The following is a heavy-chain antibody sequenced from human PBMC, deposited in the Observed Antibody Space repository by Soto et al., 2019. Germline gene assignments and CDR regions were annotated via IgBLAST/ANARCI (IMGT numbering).Heavy chain of an antibody. CDR1: GFTFSSYA. Sequence: GGSLRLSCAASGFTFSSYAMSWVRQAPGKGLEWVSAISGSGGSTYYADSVKGRFTISRDNSKNTLYLQMNSLRAEDTAVYYCAKQLRYFDWLLYAFDIWGQGTMVTVSS. V-gene: IGHV3-23*01. CDR3: AKQLRYFDWLLYAFDI. D-gene: IGHD3-9*01. J-gene: IGHJ3*02. CDR2: ISGSGGST.